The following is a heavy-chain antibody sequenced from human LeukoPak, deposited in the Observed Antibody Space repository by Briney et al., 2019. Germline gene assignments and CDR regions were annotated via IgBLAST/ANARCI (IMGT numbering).Heavy chain of an antibody. CDR3: ARVGAAGLDALDI. J-gene: IGHJ3*02. D-gene: IGHD6-13*01. Sequence: PGGSLRLSCAASGFTFSSYSMDWVRQAPGKGLEWVSYISSGSGSAHYTDSVKGRFTISRDNAKNSLYLQMNSLRAEDTAVYYCARVGAAGLDALDIWGQGTLVTVSS. CDR1: GFTFSSYS. CDR2: ISSGSGSA. V-gene: IGHV3-48*04.